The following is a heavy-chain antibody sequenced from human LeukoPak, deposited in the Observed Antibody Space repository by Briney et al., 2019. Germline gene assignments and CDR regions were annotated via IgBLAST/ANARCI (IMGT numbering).Heavy chain of an antibody. CDR2: ISSSSSYI. J-gene: IGHJ5*02. CDR1: GFTFSDYY. Sequence: GGSLRLSCAASGFTFSDYYMSWVRQAPGKGLEWVSSISSSSSYIYYADSVKGRFTISRDNAKNSLYLQMNSLRAEDTAVYYCAREMTTVTSFLDPWGQGTLVTVSS. D-gene: IGHD4-4*01. V-gene: IGHV3-21*01. CDR3: AREMTTVTSFLDP.